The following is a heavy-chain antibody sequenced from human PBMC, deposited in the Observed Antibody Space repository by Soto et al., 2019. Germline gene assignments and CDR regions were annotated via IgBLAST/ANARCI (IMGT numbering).Heavy chain of an antibody. D-gene: IGHD2-21*02. CDR1: GYTFTSYG. CDR2: ISAYNGNT. V-gene: IGHV1-18*04. J-gene: IGHJ4*02. CDR3: ARFQGAYCGGDCLIDY. Sequence: ASVKVSCKASGYTFTSYGISWVRQAPGQGLEWMGWISAYNGNTNYAQKLQGRVTMTTDTSTSTAYMELRSLRSDDTAVYYCARFQGAYCGGDCLIDYWGQGTLVTVSS.